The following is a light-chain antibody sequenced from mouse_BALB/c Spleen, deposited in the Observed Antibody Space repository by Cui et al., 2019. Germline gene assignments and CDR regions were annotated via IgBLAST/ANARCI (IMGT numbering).Light chain of an antibody. J-gene: IGKJ5*01. CDR1: SSVSY. Sequence: QIVLTQSPALMYASQGEKVTMTCSASSSVSYMYWYQQKPRSSPKPLIYRTSNLASGVPARFSGSGSGTSYSLTISSMEAEDAATYYCQQWSNNPPTFGAGTKLELK. CDR2: RTS. CDR3: QQWSNNPPT. V-gene: IGKV4-68*01.